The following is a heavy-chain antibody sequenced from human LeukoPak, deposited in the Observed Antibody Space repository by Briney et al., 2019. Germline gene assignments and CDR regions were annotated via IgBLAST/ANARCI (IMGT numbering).Heavy chain of an antibody. CDR2: IWYDGSNK. D-gene: IGHD3-3*01. CDR3: ARDMYDFWSGYPHYGMDV. J-gene: IGHJ6*02. Sequence: GGSLRLSCAASGFTFSSYGMHWVRQAPGKGLEWVAVIWYDGSNKYYADSVKGRFTISRDNSKNTLYLQMNSLRAEDTAVYYCARDMYDFWSGYPHYGMDVWGQGTTVTVPS. CDR1: GFTFSSYG. V-gene: IGHV3-33*01.